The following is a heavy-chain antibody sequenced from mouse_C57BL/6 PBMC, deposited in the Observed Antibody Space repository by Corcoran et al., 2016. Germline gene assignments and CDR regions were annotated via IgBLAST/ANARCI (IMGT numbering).Heavy chain of an antibody. V-gene: IGHV9-3*01. CDR2: INTYSGVP. CDR3: ARSTWFAY. CDR1: GYTFTTYG. Sequence: QIQLVQSGPELKKPGETVKISCKASGYTFTTYGMSWVKQAPGKGLKWMGWINTYSGVPTYADDFKGRFAFSLETSASTAYLQINNLKNEDTATYFCARSTWFAYWGQGTLVTVSA. J-gene: IGHJ3*01.